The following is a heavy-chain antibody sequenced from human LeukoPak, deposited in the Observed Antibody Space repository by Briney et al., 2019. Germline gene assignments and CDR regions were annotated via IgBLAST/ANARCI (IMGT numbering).Heavy chain of an antibody. Sequence: PSVTVFCKASGYTFTDYHIYWLRQAPRQGLEWMAWIFPKTGATTYTREFQGRVTLTSDTSIRTAYMDLRALTSDDTAVYFCARTGVGSGLTYWGQGTQVTVSS. CDR1: GYTFTDYH. D-gene: IGHD3-22*01. CDR2: IFPKTGAT. V-gene: IGHV1-2*02. CDR3: ARTGVGSGLTY. J-gene: IGHJ4*02.